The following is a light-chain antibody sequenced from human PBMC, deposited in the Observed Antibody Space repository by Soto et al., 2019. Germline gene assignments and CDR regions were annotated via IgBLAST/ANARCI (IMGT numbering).Light chain of an antibody. Sequence: EIVLTQSPGTLSLSPGERATLSCRASQSVSSSFLAWYQQKPGQAPRLLIYGASSRATGIPDRFSGSGSGTDFTLTLRRLEPEDFAVYYCQQYGRPPWTFGQGTKLEF. J-gene: IGKJ1*01. CDR1: QSVSSSF. CDR2: GAS. CDR3: QQYGRPPWT. V-gene: IGKV3-20*01.